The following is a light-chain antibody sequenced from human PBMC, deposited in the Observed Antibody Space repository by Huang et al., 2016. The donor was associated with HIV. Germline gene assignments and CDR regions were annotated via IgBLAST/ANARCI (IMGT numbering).Light chain of an antibody. V-gene: IGKV3-15*01. Sequence: EMVMTQSPATLSVSAGERATLSCRASQSVSTDLAWYQQRTGQAPRLLIYGASTRATGIPARFSGSGSGTDFTLTLSSLQSEDVALYYCHQYNNWPPGTFGQGTKVEIK. CDR3: HQYNNWPPGT. CDR2: GAS. J-gene: IGKJ1*01. CDR1: QSVSTD.